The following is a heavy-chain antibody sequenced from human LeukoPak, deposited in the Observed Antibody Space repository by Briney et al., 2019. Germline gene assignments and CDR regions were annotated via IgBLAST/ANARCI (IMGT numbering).Heavy chain of an antibody. CDR3: ARDGVGGSGYYRYYYYYYMDV. CDR2: IKQDGSEK. Sequence: PGGPLRLSCAASGFTFSSYWMSWVRQAPGKGLEWVANIKQDGSEKYYVDSVKGRFTISRDNAKNSLYLQMNSLRAEDTAVYYCARDGVGGSGYYRYYYYYYMDVWGKGTTVTVSS. J-gene: IGHJ6*03. CDR1: GFTFSSYW. V-gene: IGHV3-7*01. D-gene: IGHD3-3*01.